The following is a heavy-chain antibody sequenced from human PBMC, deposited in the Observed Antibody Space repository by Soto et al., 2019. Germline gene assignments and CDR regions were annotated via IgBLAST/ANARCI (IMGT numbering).Heavy chain of an antibody. V-gene: IGHV4-34*01. CDR3: ARKPTLEGVVYFDY. CDR2: INHSGST. J-gene: IGHJ4*02. D-gene: IGHD3-16*01. Sequence: QVQLQQWGAGLLKPSETLSLTCAVYGGSFSGYYWSWIRQPPGKGLEWIGEINHSGSTNYNPSLKSLVTISVDTSKNQFSLKLSSVTAADTAVYYCARKPTLEGVVYFDYWGQGTLVTVSS. CDR1: GGSFSGYY.